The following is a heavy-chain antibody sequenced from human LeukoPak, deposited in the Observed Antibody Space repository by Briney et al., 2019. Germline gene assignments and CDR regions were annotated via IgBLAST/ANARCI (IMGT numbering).Heavy chain of an antibody. CDR3: ARLYGSGWSPPYYFDY. CDR2: IYYSGST. V-gene: IGHV4-59*08. D-gene: IGHD6-19*01. CDR1: GGSISSYY. Sequence: SETLSLTCTVSGGSISSYYWSWIRQPPGKGLEWIGYIYYSGSTNYNPSLKSRVTISVDTSKNQFSLKLSSVTAADTAVYYCARLYGSGWSPPYYFDYWGQGTLVTVSS. J-gene: IGHJ4*02.